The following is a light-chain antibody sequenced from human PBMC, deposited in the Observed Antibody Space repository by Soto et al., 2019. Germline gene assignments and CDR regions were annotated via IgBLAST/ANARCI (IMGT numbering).Light chain of an antibody. CDR3: QQYDRLPIT. V-gene: IGKV1-33*01. CDR1: QDIGNF. J-gene: IGKJ5*01. Sequence: DIQMTPSPSSLSASLGERATLTCKASQDIGNFLAWYQQRPGKAPVLLIYDAATLATGVPPRFSGSGSGTDFTLTISRLQPEDIAAYYCQQYDRLPITFGQGTRVDIK. CDR2: DAA.